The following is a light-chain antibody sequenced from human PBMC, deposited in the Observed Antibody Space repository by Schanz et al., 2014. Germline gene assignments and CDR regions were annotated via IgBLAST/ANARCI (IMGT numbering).Light chain of an antibody. CDR1: QSVSSK. CDR3: QQYGISPFT. Sequence: DIVMTQSPATLSVSPGERATLSCRASQSVSSKVAWYQQIPGQAPRLLMYGASTRATGIPDRFSGSGAGTDFTLTISRLEPEDFAVYYCQQYGISPFTFGPGTKVDIK. J-gene: IGKJ3*01. V-gene: IGKV3-20*01. CDR2: GAS.